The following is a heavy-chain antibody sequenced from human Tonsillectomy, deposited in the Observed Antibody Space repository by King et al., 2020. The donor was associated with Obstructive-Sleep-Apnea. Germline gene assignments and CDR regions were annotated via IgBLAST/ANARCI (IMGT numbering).Heavy chain of an antibody. CDR1: GFSLSTSGVA. D-gene: IGHD3-10*01. J-gene: IGHJ4*02. Sequence: HITLKESGPTLVKPTQTLTLTCSFSGFSLSTSGVAVGWVRQPPGKALEWLALIYWDDDIRYSPSLTSRVTITKNTPKNQVVLTMTNMDPVDTATYYCARQTMFRGITYWGQGTLVTVSS. CDR2: IYWDDDI. CDR3: ARQTMFRGITY. V-gene: IGHV2-5*02.